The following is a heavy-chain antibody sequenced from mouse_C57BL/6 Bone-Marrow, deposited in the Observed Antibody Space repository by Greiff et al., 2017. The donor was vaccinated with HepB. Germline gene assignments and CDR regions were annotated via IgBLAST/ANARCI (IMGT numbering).Heavy chain of an antibody. CDR3: AICHITTVFYWYFDV. V-gene: IGHV1-74*01. D-gene: IGHD1-1*01. CDR1: GYTFTSYW. J-gene: IGHJ1*03. CDR2: IHPSDSDT. Sequence: QVQLQQPGAELVKPGASVKLSCKASGYTFTSYWMHWVKQRPGQGLEWIGRIHPSDSDTNYNQKFKGKATLTVDKSSSTAYMQLSSLTSEDSAVYYCAICHITTVFYWYFDVWGTGTTVTVSS.